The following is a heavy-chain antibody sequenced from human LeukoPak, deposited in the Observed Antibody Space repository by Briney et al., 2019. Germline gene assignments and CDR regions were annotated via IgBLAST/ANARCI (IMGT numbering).Heavy chain of an antibody. J-gene: IGHJ4*02. CDR2: INTNTGNP. CDR3: ARGPPILTGYYTFDY. CDR1: GYTFTSYA. V-gene: IGHV7-4-1*02. Sequence: ASVKVSCKASGYTFTSYAMNWVRQAPGQGLEWMGWINTNTGNPTYAQGFTGRFVFSLDTSVSAAYLQISSLKAEDTAVYYYARGPPILTGYYTFDYWGQGTLVTVSS. D-gene: IGHD3-9*01.